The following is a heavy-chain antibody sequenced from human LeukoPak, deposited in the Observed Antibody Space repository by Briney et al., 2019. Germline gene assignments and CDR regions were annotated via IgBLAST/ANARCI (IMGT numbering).Heavy chain of an antibody. Sequence: GGSLRLSCAASGFTFNTYAMNWVRQAPGKGLEWVSGISGNGDSTYYADSVKGRFTISRDNTKNTLYLQMNNLRAEDTAVYYCARGRQVIVSAGYYFDYWGQGTLVTVSS. CDR1: GFTFNTYA. CDR2: ISGNGDST. J-gene: IGHJ4*02. V-gene: IGHV3-23*01. D-gene: IGHD5/OR15-5a*01. CDR3: ARGRQVIVSAGYYFDY.